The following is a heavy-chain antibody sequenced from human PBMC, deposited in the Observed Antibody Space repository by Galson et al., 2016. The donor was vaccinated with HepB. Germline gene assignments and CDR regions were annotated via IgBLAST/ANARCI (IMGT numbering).Heavy chain of an antibody. D-gene: IGHD4-17*01. J-gene: IGHJ1*01. CDR3: AHSRDYGDYFQH. V-gene: IGHV2-70*04. Sequence: PALVKPTQTLTLTCTFSGFSLTTSGMHVAWIRQPPGKALEWLGRIDWDDDKFYSTSLKTRLTISKDTSKNQVVLILTNMDPVDTATYYCAHSRDYGDYFQHWGQGTLVTVSS. CDR1: GFSLTTSGMH. CDR2: IDWDDDK.